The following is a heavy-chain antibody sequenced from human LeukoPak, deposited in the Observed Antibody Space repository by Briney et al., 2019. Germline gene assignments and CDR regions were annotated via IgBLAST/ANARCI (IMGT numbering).Heavy chain of an antibody. J-gene: IGHJ4*02. CDR2: IRYDGSNK. Sequence: PGGSLRLSCAASGFTFSSYAMSWVRQAPGKGLEWVAFIRYDGSNKYYADSVKGRFTISRDNSKNTLNLQMNSLRAEDTAVYYCAKDPTHYRVWDYYETIGLSYWGQGTLVTVSS. CDR1: GFTFSSYA. D-gene: IGHD3-22*01. V-gene: IGHV3-30*02. CDR3: AKDPTHYRVWDYYETIGLSY.